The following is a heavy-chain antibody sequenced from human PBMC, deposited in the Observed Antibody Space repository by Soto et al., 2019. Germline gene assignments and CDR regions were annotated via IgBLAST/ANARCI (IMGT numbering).Heavy chain of an antibody. J-gene: IGHJ3*02. V-gene: IGHV1-8*01. D-gene: IGHD1-20*01. CDR3: ARYIGITGTYAFDI. CDR2: MNPNSGNT. CDR1: GYTFTSYD. Sequence: ASVKVSCKASGYTFTSYDINWVRQATGQGLEWMGWMNPNSGNTGYAQKFQGRVTMTRNTSISTAYMELSSLRSEDTAVYYCARYIGITGTYAFDIWGQGTMVTVSS.